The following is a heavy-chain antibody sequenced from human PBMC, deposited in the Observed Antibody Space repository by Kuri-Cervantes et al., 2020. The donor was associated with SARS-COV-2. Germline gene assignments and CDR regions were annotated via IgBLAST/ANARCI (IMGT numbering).Heavy chain of an antibody. V-gene: IGHV3-48*01. D-gene: IGHD5-12*01. Sequence: LSLTCAASGFTFSSYSMNWVRQTPGKGLEWVSYISSSSSTIYYADSVKGRFTISRDNAKNSLYLQMNSLRAEDTAVYYCARDGYSGYACRDVFDIWGQGTMVTVSS. J-gene: IGHJ3*02. CDR3: ARDGYSGYACRDVFDI. CDR2: ISSSSSTI. CDR1: GFTFSSYS.